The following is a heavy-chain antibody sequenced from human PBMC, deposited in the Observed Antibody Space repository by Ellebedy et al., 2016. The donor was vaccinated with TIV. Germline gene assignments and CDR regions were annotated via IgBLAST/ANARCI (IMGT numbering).Heavy chain of an antibody. J-gene: IGHJ4*02. Sequence: AASVKVSCQASGGSFSSYAINWVRQAPGQGLEWMGGIIPIFGTANYAQKFQDRVTLTADESTSTAYMELSSLRSEDTAVYYCARTAAFTYMGNYFDYWGQGTLVTVSS. CDR3: ARTAAFTYMGNYFDY. D-gene: IGHD6-13*01. CDR1: GGSFSSYA. V-gene: IGHV1-69*13. CDR2: IIPIFGTA.